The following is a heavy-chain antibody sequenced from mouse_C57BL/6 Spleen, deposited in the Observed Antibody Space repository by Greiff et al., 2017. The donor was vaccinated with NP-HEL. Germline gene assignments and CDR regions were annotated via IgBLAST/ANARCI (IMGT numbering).Heavy chain of an antibody. Sequence: QVQLPPPGAELVRPGTSVKLSCKASGYTFTSYWMHWVKQRPGQGLEWIGVIDPSDSYTNYNQKFKGKATLTVDTSSSTAYMQLSSLTSEDSAVYYCASYDGGMDYWGQGTSVTVSS. CDR2: IDPSDSYT. D-gene: IGHD2-3*01. CDR3: ASYDGGMDY. CDR1: GYTFTSYW. V-gene: IGHV1-59*01. J-gene: IGHJ4*01.